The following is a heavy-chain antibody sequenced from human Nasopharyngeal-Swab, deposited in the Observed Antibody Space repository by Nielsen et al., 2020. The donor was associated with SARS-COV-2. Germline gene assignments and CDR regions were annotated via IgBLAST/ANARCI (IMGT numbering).Heavy chain of an antibody. CDR3: ARRIGSYHLDY. V-gene: IGHV5-10-1*04. Sequence: VRQMPGKGLEWMGRIDPSDSYTNYSPSFQGQVTISADKSISTAYLQWSSLKASDTAMYYCARRIGSYHLDYWGQGTLVTVSS. J-gene: IGHJ4*02. CDR2: IDPSDSYT. D-gene: IGHD1-26*01.